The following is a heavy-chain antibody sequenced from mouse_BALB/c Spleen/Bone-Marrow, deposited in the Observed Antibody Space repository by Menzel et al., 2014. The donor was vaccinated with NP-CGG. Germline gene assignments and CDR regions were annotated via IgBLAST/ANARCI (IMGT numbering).Heavy chain of an antibody. D-gene: IGHD4-1*01. CDR1: GYTFTSYV. J-gene: IGHJ1*01. CDR3: ASGXPXXXXXXDV. V-gene: IGHV1-14*01. CDR2: INPYNDGT. Sequence: VHVKQSGPELVKPGASVKMSCKASGYTFTSYVMHWVKLKPGQGLEWIGYINPYNDGTKYNEKFKGKATLTSDKSSSTAYMELSSLTSEDSAVYYCASGXPXXXXXXDVWGAGTTVTVSS.